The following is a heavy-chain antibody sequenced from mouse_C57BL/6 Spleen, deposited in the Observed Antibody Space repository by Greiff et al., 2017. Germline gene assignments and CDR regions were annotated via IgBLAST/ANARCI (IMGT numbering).Heavy chain of an antibody. CDR1: GYTFTSYW. Sequence: QVQLQQPGAELVKPGASVKMSCKASGYTFTSYWITWVKQRPGQGLEWIGDICPGSGSTNYNEKFKSKATLTVDTSSSTAYMQLSSLTSEDSAVYYCARYEYYYGSSLYAMDYWGQGTSVTVSS. V-gene: IGHV1-55*01. J-gene: IGHJ4*01. CDR2: ICPGSGST. CDR3: ARYEYYYGSSLYAMDY. D-gene: IGHD1-1*01.